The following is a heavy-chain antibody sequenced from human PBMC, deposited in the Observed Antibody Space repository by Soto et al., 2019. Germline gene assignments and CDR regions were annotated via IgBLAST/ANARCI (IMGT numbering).Heavy chain of an antibody. Sequence: QVQLVQSGAEVKKPGSSVKVSCKASGGTFSNYVVNWVRQAPGQGLEWMGRIIPISGAANYAQKFQGRVMITADKSTSTYYMELSSLRSEDTAVYYGARDMTRTVVPYFDFWGQGTLVTVSS. V-gene: IGHV1-69*06. D-gene: IGHD1-7*01. CDR2: IIPISGAA. J-gene: IGHJ4*02. CDR1: GGTFSNYV. CDR3: ARDMTRTVVPYFDF.